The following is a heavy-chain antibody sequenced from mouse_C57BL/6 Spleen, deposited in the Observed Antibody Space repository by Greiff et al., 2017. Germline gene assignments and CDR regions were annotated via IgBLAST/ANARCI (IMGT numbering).Heavy chain of an antibody. Sequence: QVQLQQPGAELVKPGASVKLSCKASGYTFTSYWMHWVKQRPGRGLEWIGRIDPNGGGTKYNEKFKSKATLTVDKPSSTAYMQLSRLTSEDSAVCWCTSGLGRLGYYDTISYWGQGTTVTVSS. V-gene: IGHV1-72*01. J-gene: IGHJ4*01. CDR3: TSGLGRLGYYDTISY. CDR2: IDPNGGGT. CDR1: GYTFTSYW. D-gene: IGHD4-1*01.